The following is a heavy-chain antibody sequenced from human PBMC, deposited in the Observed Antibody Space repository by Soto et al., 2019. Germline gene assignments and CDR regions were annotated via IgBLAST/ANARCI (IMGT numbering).Heavy chain of an antibody. D-gene: IGHD7-27*01. V-gene: IGHV3-48*01. Sequence: GGSLRLSCATSGFILSDCAMNWVRQAPGKGLEWVSYISSSSSVIDYADSVKGRFTVSRDNARNSLYLQINSLRAEDTALYYCARDLSWGSNWYYYMDVWGKGTTVTVSS. CDR1: GFILSDCA. CDR2: ISSSSSVI. CDR3: ARDLSWGSNWYYYMDV. J-gene: IGHJ6*03.